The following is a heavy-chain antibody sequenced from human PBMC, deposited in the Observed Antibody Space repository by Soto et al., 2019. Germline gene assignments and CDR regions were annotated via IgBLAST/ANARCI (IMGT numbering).Heavy chain of an antibody. CDR3: AREGNAFGAPFDY. D-gene: IGHD1-1*01. CDR1: GGSIRSGNYY. CDR2: IYDSGNT. V-gene: IGHV4-30-4*01. Sequence: QVQLQESGPGLVKSSQTLSLTCTVSGGSIRSGNYYWSWIRQPPGKGLEWIGYIYDSGNTYYNPSLKSRVIISIDTSKNQSSLKLRSVTAADTAVYYCAREGNAFGAPFDYWGQGTLVTVSS. J-gene: IGHJ4*02.